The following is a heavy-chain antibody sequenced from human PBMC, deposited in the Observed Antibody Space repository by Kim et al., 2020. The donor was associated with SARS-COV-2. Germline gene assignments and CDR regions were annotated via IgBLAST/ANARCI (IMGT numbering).Heavy chain of an antibody. D-gene: IGHD6-13*01. Sequence: GPVKGRFTLARANSKNTLELQMNSLRADDRAVYYCATGESSSWYAYFDYWGQGTLVTVSS. CDR3: ATGESSSWYAYFDY. V-gene: IGHV3-23*01. J-gene: IGHJ4*02.